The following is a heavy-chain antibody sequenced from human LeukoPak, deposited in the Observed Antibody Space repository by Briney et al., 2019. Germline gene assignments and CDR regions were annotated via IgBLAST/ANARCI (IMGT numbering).Heavy chain of an antibody. D-gene: IGHD5/OR15-5a*01. CDR1: GGSISSSSYY. CDR3: ARQSGFLSTFDY. Sequence: SETLSLTCTVSGGSISSSSYYWGWIRQPPGKGLEWIGSIYYSGTAYYNPSLKSRVTISVDKSKRQFSVKLTSVTAADTAVYYCARQSGFLSTFDYWGQGTLVTVSS. V-gene: IGHV4-39*01. CDR2: IYYSGTA. J-gene: IGHJ4*02.